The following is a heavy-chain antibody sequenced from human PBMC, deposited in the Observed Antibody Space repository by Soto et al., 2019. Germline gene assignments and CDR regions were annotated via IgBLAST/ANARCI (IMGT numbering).Heavy chain of an antibody. J-gene: IGHJ6*02. CDR3: FLNYDFWSGETNYYYYGMDV. D-gene: IGHD3-3*01. CDR1: GGTFSSYA. V-gene: IGHV1-69*06. CDR2: IIPIFGTA. Sequence: ASVKVSCKASGGTFSSYAISWVRQAPGQGLEWMGGIIPIFGTANYAQKFQGRVTITADKSTSTAYMELSSLRSEDTAVYYCFLNYDFWSGETNYYYYGMDVWGQGTTVTVSS.